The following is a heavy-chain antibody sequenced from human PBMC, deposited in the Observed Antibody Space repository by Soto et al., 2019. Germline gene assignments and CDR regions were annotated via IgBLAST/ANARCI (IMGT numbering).Heavy chain of an antibody. CDR2: MWWDGSKQ. CDR1: GFSFSSFG. CDR3: ARDRGAVAVDLDY. V-gene: IGHV3-33*01. Sequence: QVQLVESGGGVVQPGTSLKLSCVASGFSFSSFGFQWVRQAPDKGLEWVAAMWWDGSKQYYTDSVKGRFTVSRDNSKSTLYLQMNSLRAEDTAIYYCARDRGAVAVDLDYWGQGTLVTVSS. D-gene: IGHD1-26*01. J-gene: IGHJ4*02.